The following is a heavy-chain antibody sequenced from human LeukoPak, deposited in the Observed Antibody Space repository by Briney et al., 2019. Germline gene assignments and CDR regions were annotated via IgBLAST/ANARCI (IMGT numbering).Heavy chain of an antibody. CDR2: VSPNGETA. Sequence: GGSLRLSCAASGFTFDDYGMNWVRQPPGKGLEWVSGVSPNGETAYYADSVKGRFTISRDNSKNTVYLQVRSLRAEDTAVYYCAKDLGWIQFGYWGQGALVTVSS. CDR3: AKDLGWIQFGY. J-gene: IGHJ4*02. D-gene: IGHD5-18*01. V-gene: IGHV3-23*01. CDR1: GFTFDDYG.